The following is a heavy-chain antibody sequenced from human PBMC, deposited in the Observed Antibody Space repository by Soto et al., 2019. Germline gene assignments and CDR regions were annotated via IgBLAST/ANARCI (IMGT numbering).Heavy chain of an antibody. CDR1: GGSLTTFNW. CDR2: IHHIGTT. Sequence: QVQLQASGPGLVKPSGILSLTCAVSGGSLTTFNWCSWVLQPPGKGLEWIGEIHHIGTTNYNPSLDRRVTISLDKSRNHFSLPLISVTAADSAVYYRARTEAGAFHIWGQGKMITVSS. CDR3: ARTEAGAFHI. D-gene: IGHD3-10*01. V-gene: IGHV4-4*02. J-gene: IGHJ3*02.